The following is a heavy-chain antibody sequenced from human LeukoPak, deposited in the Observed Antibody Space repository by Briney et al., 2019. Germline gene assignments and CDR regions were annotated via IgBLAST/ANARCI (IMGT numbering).Heavy chain of an antibody. V-gene: IGHV1-2*04. J-gene: IGHJ3*02. CDR3: ARAMIVVVDAFDI. CDR2: INPNSGGT. CDR1: GYTFTGYY. Sequence: GASVKVSCKASGYTFTGYYMHWVRQAPGQGLEWMGWINPNSGGTNYAQKFQGWVTMTRDTSISTAYMELSRLRSDDTAVYYCARAMIVVVDAFDIWGQGTMVTVSS. D-gene: IGHD3-22*01.